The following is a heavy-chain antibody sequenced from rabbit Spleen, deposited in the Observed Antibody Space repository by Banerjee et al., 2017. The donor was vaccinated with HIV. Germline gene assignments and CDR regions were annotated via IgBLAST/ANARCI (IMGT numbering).Heavy chain of an antibody. V-gene: IGHV1S40*01. CDR3: ARDAGTSFSTYGMDL. CDR1: GFSFSSYYY. D-gene: IGHD8-1*01. J-gene: IGHJ6*01. Sequence: QSLEESGGDLVKPGASLTLTCTVSGFSFSSYYYMCWVRQAPGKGLEWIGCIYTGSGFTYFATWAKGRFAISKTSSTTVTLQMTRLTAADTATYFCARDAGTSFSTYGMDLWGPGTLVTVS. CDR2: IYTGSGFT.